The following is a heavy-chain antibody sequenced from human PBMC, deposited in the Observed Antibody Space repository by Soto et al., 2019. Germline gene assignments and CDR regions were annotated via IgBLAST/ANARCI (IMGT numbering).Heavy chain of an antibody. V-gene: IGHV4-4*02. CDR1: GGSIYTDDW. CDR2: VHQFVGT. J-gene: IGHJ4*02. CDR3: PNWGGLNFPRLY. D-gene: IGHD3-16*01. Sequence: QVRLQESGPGLVEPSGTLSLTCAVSGGSIYTDDWWTWVRQTPGKGLEWIGEVHQFVGTNYNPSLRSRFTISIDKSKHHFSLALTSVTAADTAGYYCPNWGGLNFPRLYWGPGTLVTVSS.